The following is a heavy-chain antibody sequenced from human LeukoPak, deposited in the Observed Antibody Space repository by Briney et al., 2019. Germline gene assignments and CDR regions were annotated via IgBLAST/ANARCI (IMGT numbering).Heavy chain of an antibody. Sequence: ASVKVSCKASGYTFTSYGISWVRQAPGQGLEWMGWISAYNGNTNYAQKLQGRVTMTTDTSTSTAYMELRSLRSDDTAVYYCARDPVIGAAAAHFDYWGQGTLVTVSS. J-gene: IGHJ4*02. V-gene: IGHV1-18*01. CDR3: ARDPVIGAAAAHFDY. CDR2: ISAYNGNT. CDR1: GYTFTSYG. D-gene: IGHD6-13*01.